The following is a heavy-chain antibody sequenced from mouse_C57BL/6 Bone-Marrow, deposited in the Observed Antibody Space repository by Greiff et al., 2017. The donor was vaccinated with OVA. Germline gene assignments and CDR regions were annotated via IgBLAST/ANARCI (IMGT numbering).Heavy chain of an antibody. V-gene: IGHV1-59*01. CDR3: ARWLLRSFDY. D-gene: IGHD1-1*01. Sequence: VQLQQPGAELVRPGTSVKLSCKASGYTFTSSWMHWVKQRPGQGLEWIGVIDPSDSYTNYNQKFKGKATLTVDTSSSTAYMQLSSLTSEDSAVYYCARWLLRSFDYWGQGTTLTVSS. CDR1: GYTFTSSW. CDR2: IDPSDSYT. J-gene: IGHJ2*01.